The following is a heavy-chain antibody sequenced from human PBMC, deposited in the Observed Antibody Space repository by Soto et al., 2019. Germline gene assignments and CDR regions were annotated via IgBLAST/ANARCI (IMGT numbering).Heavy chain of an antibody. CDR1: AYTVTSYY. D-gene: IGHD1-20*01. CDR2: INPSGGST. V-gene: IGHV1-46*01. CDR3: ATLLTGTTDY. J-gene: IGHJ4*02. Sequence: AAANVSCKAYAYTVTSYYMRWVRQAPGQGLEWMGIINPSGGSTSYAQKFQGRVTMTRDTSTSTVYMELSSLRSEDTAVYYCATLLTGTTDYWGQGTLLTVSS.